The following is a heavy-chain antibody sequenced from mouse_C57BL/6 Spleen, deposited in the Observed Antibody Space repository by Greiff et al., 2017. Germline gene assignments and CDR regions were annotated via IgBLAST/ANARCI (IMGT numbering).Heavy chain of an antibody. D-gene: IGHD1-1*02. CDR1: AFNIKDDY. Sequence: EVQLQQSGAELVRPGASVKLSCTASAFNIKDDYMHWVKQRPEQGLEWIGWIDPENGDTEYASKFQGKATITADTSSNTAYLQLSSLTSEDTAVYYCTTFGNSFDYWGQGTTLTVSS. V-gene: IGHV14-4*01. J-gene: IGHJ2*01. CDR2: IDPENGDT. CDR3: TTFGNSFDY.